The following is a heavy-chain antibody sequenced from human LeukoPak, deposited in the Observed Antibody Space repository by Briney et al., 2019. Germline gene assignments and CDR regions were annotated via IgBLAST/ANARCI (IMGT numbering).Heavy chain of an antibody. CDR3: AKPYYYDSSGYEHDAFDI. Sequence: GGSLRLSCAASGFTFSSYAMSWVRQAPGKGLEWVSAISGSGGSTYYADSVKGRFTISRDNSKNTLYLQMSSLRAEDTAVYYCAKPYYYDSSGYEHDAFDIWGQGTIVTVSS. CDR2: ISGSGGST. V-gene: IGHV3-23*01. D-gene: IGHD3-22*01. CDR1: GFTFSSYA. J-gene: IGHJ3*02.